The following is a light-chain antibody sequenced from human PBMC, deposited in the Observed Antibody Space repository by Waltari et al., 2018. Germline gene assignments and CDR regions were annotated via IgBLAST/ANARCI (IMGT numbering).Light chain of an antibody. Sequence: EIVMTQSPGTLSVSPGEGATLSCRASQSVSSNVAWYQQRPGQAPRLLIFGASTRATGIPGRFSGSESGTEFTLTISSLQSEDSAVYFCQQYTTLPLTFGGGTKVEI. CDR2: GAS. CDR1: QSVSSN. J-gene: IGKJ4*01. CDR3: QQYTTLPLT. V-gene: IGKV3-15*01.